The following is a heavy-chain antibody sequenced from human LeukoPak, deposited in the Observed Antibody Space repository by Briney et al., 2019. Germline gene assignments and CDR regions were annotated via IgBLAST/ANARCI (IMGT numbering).Heavy chain of an antibody. D-gene: IGHD6-19*01. CDR3: ATRGYSSGCFDY. V-gene: IGHV4-59*08. Sequence: PSETLSLTCTVSGGSISSYYWSWIRQPPGKGLEWIGYIYYSGSTNYNPSLKSRVTMSVDTSKNQFSLKLSSVTAADTAVYYCATRGYSSGCFDYWGQGTLVTVSS. J-gene: IGHJ4*02. CDR2: IYYSGST. CDR1: GGSISSYY.